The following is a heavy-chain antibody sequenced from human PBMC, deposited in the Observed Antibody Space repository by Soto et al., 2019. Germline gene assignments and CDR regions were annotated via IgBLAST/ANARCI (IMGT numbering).Heavy chain of an antibody. CDR2: TYYRSKWYN. J-gene: IGHJ2*01. CDR1: GDSVSSNSAA. CDR3: ARVAVAGTPSNWYFDL. Sequence: PSQTLSLTCAISGDSVSSNSAAWNWIRQSPSRGLEWLGRTYYRSKWYNDYAVSVKSRITINPDTSKNQFSLQLNSVTPEDTAVYYCARVAVAGTPSNWYFDLWGRGTMVTVSS. D-gene: IGHD6-19*01. V-gene: IGHV6-1*01.